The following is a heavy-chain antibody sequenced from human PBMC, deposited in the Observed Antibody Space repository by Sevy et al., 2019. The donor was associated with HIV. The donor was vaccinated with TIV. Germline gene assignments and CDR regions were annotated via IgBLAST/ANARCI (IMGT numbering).Heavy chain of an antibody. CDR2: INPNGGGT. V-gene: IGHV1-2*02. CDR1: GYYFTGYY. Sequence: ASVKVSCKASGYYFTGYYVHWVRQAPGQGLEWMGWINPNGGGTNIGQRFHGRVTMSRDTSITTAYMELTRLRSNDTGVYFCARSVYGSGTYLNDYWGQGTLVTVSS. CDR3: ARSVYGSGTYLNDY. D-gene: IGHD3-10*01. J-gene: IGHJ4*02.